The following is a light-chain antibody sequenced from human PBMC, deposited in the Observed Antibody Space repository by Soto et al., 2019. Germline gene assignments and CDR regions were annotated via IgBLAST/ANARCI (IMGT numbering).Light chain of an antibody. J-gene: IGKJ3*01. V-gene: IGKV4-1*01. CDR3: QQYFSAPFT. Sequence: DIVMTQSPDSLAVSLGERATINCKSSQSVLYSSINKNHLAWYQQKPGQPPRPLIYWASGRVSGVPARFSGSGSGTDFTLTISSLQAEDVAVYYGQQYFSAPFTFGPGTKVDIK. CDR2: WAS. CDR1: QSVLYSSINKNH.